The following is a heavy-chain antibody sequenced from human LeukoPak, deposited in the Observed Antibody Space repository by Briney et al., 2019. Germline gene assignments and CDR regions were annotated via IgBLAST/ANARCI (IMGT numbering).Heavy chain of an antibody. CDR1: VGSISTYY. CDR3: ARSERYNSGWYFYFDY. Sequence: SETLSLTCTVSVGSISTYYWSWIRQPPGKGLEWIVYIYYSGSTNYNPSLKSRVTISVDTSKNQFSLNLSSVTAADTAVYYCARSERYNSGWYFYFDYWGQGTLVTVSS. CDR2: IYYSGST. V-gene: IGHV4-59*01. D-gene: IGHD6-19*01. J-gene: IGHJ4*02.